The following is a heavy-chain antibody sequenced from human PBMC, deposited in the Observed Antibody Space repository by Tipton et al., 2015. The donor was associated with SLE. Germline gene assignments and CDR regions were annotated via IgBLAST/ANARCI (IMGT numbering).Heavy chain of an antibody. CDR1: GFTFSTYA. V-gene: IGHV3-30*04. J-gene: IGHJ4*02. CDR3: ATEGPLAVAGPGFDC. D-gene: IGHD6-19*01. Sequence: SLRLSCEDPGFTFSTYAIHWVRQAPGKGLEWVAVISYDGSNRYYADSVKGRFTISRDNSKNTLYLQMNSLRPEDTAVYYCATEGPLAVAGPGFDCWGQGTLVTVSS. CDR2: ISYDGSNR.